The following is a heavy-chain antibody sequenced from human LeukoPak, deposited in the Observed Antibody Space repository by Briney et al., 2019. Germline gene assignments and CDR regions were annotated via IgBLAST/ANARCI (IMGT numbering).Heavy chain of an antibody. CDR3: ARRHPGVDYSLDY. Sequence: PSETLSLTCAVSGGSISSSSYYWGWIRQPPGKGLEWIGSIYYSGSTNYNPSLKSRVTISVDTSKNQFSLNLRSVTAADTAVYYCARRHPGVDYSLDYWGQGTLVTVSS. D-gene: IGHD2-15*01. CDR2: IYYSGST. CDR1: GGSISSSSYY. J-gene: IGHJ4*02. V-gene: IGHV4-39*07.